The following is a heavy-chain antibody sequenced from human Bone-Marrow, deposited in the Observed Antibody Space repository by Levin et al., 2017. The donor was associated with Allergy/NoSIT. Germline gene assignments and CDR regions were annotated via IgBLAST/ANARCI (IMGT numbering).Heavy chain of an antibody. V-gene: IGHV3-33*01. CDR3: ARDGALRYFDWLLGYYYYYYYMDV. D-gene: IGHD3-9*01. CDR2: IWYDGSNK. CDR1: GFTFSSYG. J-gene: IGHJ6*03. Sequence: GGSLRLSCAASGFTFSSYGMHWVRQAPGKGLEWVAVIWYDGSNKYYADSVKGRFTISRDNSKNTLYLQMNSLRAEDTAVYYCARDGALRYFDWLLGYYYYYYYMDVWGKGTTVTVSS.